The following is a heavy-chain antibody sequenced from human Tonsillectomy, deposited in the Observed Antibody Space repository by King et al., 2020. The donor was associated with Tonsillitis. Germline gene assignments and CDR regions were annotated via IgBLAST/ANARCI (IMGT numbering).Heavy chain of an antibody. D-gene: IGHD1/OR15-1a*01. V-gene: IGHV3-64D*06. CDR3: VKRGQATIRGYFDH. J-gene: IGHJ4*02. CDR2: INRNGGTT. CDR1: GFTFSTYA. Sequence: EAQLVQSGGGLVQPGGSLRLSCSVSGFTFSTYAMHWVRQAPGQGLQYVSAINRNGGTTYYADSVKGRFTISRDNSKNTLYLHMSGLRAEDTAVYYCVKRGQATIRGYFDHWGQGTLVAVSS.